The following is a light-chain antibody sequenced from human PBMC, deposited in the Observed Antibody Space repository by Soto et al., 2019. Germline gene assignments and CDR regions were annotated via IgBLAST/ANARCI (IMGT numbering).Light chain of an antibody. V-gene: IGLV2-14*01. CDR3: SSYTSSNTYV. CDR2: EVS. J-gene: IGLJ1*01. Sequence: QSALPQPASGSGSPGQSISISCTGTSSDVGDYNYVSWYQQHPGKAPKLMIYEVSNRPSGVSNRFSGSKSGNTASLTISGLQAEDEADYYCSSYTSSNTYVFGTGTKVTVL. CDR1: SSDVGDYNY.